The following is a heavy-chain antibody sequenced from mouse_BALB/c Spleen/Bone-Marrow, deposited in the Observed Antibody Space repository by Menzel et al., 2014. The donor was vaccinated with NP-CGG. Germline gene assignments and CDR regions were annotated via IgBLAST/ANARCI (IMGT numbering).Heavy chain of an antibody. J-gene: IGHJ2*01. CDR2: IHPNSGNT. CDR3: ARGDPYYRYSDY. V-gene: IGHV1S130*01. D-gene: IGHD2-14*01. Sequence: QVQLQQSGSVLVRPGASVKLSCKASGYTFXSSWMHWAKQRPGQGLEWIGEIHPNSGNTNYNEKFKGMATLTVDTSSSTAYVDLSSLTSEDSAVYYCARGDPYYRYSDYWGQGTTLTVSS. CDR1: GYTFXSSW.